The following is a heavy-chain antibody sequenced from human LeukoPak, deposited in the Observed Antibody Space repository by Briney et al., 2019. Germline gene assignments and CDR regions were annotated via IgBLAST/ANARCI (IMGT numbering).Heavy chain of an antibody. Sequence: SETLSLTCSVSGASIKSFDYYWGWVRQSPGKGLEWIGSIYYSGSTYYKPSLKSRVTISVHTSKNQFSLKLSSVTAADTAVYYCARLRAGEGYYYYMDVWGKGTTVTISS. CDR2: IYYSGST. CDR1: GASIKSFDYY. V-gene: IGHV4-39*07. CDR3: ARLRAGEGYYYYMDV. J-gene: IGHJ6*03. D-gene: IGHD3-10*01.